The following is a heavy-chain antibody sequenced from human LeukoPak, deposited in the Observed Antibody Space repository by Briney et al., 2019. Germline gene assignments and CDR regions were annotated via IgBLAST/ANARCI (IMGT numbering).Heavy chain of an antibody. Sequence: PSETLSLTCAVSGGSISSSNWWSWVRQPPGKGLEWIGEIYHSGSTNYNPSLKSRVTISVDKSKNQFSLKLSSVTAADTAVYYCASFRYYYDSSGTHYFDHWGQGTLVTVSS. CDR2: IYHSGST. V-gene: IGHV4-4*02. D-gene: IGHD3-22*01. J-gene: IGHJ4*02. CDR3: ASFRYYYDSSGTHYFDH. CDR1: GGSISSSNW.